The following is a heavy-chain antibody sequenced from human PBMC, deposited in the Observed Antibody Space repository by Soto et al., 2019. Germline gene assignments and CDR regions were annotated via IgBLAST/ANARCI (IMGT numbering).Heavy chain of an antibody. V-gene: IGHV1-46*03. Sequence: ASVKVSCKASGYSFSDHYMYWLRQAPGQGLEWMGIINPSGGSTSYAQRFHGRFTMTRDTSTSTFYMELSSLRSEDTAVYYCARKAYQNDAGSLDPWGQGTLVTVSS. CDR2: INPSGGST. J-gene: IGHJ5*02. CDR3: ARKAYQNDAGSLDP. CDR1: GYSFSDHY.